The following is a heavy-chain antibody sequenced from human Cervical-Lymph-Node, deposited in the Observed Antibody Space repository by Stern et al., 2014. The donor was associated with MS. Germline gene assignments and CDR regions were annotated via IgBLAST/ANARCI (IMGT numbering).Heavy chain of an antibody. D-gene: IGHD3-22*01. Sequence: DVQLVESGGGLIQPGGSLRLSCAASGFTVSNNYMSWVRQAPGKGLEWVSVVFSVGSAYYADSVKGRFTISRDSSENTLYLQMNSLRAEATAMYDCARVDYYHGSDKGYGWGQGTLVTVSS. J-gene: IGHJ4*02. CDR1: GFTVSNNY. CDR2: VFSVGSA. CDR3: ARVDYYHGSDKGYG. V-gene: IGHV3-53*01.